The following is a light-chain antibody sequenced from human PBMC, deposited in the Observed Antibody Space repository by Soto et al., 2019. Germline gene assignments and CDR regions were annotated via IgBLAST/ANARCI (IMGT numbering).Light chain of an antibody. V-gene: IGKV2-28*01. CDR1: QSLLRSDGYSY. J-gene: IGKJ3*01. CDR2: LAS. CDR3: MQVLQSPRS. Sequence: LSPLSLAVTPGEPASISCRSSQSLLRSDGYSYLAWYLQKPGQSPQVLIYLASHRASGVPDRFSGSGSGTDFILKISRVEAEDVGVYYCMQVLQSPRSFGPGTKVDIK.